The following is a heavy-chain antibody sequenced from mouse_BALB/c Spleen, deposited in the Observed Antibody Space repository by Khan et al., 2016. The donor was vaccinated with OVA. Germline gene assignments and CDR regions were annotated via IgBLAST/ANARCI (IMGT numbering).Heavy chain of an antibody. V-gene: IGHV1-22*01. CDR2: IDPKNGVT. J-gene: IGHJ4*01. D-gene: IGHD3-3*01. CDR3: ARDAGRY. Sequence: VQLQQSGPELVKPGASVKMSCKTSGYTFTEYTLHWVKQSHGKSLEWIGVIDPKNGVTSYNQKFKGKATLTVEKSSSTAYMEFRSLTSEDSAVYYCARDAGRYWGQGTSVTVSS. CDR1: GYTFTEYT.